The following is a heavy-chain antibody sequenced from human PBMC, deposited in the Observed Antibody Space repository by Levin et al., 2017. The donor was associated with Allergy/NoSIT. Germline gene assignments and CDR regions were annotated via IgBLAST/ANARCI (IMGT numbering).Heavy chain of an antibody. D-gene: IGHD4-23*01. CDR2: ISGSGGST. V-gene: IGHV3-23*01. CDR1: GFTFSSYA. J-gene: IGHJ2*01. CDR3: AKVATVVTDWYFDL. Sequence: LSLTCAASGFTFSSYAMSWVRQAPGKGLEWVSAISGSGGSTYYADSVKGRFTISRDNSKNTLYLQMNSLRAEDTAVYYCAKVATVVTDWYFDLWGRGTLVTVSS.